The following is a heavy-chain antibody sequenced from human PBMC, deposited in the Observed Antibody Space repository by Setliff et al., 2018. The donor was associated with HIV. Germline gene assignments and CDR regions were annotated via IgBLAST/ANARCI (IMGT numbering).Heavy chain of an antibody. J-gene: IGHJ4*02. CDR2: GHHSGSS. Sequence: SETLSLTCTVSGASITSYYWNWIRQTPGKGLEWIGFGHHSGSSFYNPSLNRRVSISVDTAESQFILKLTSVTATDTAVYYCARQLPNSLDFWGQGALVTVS. V-gene: IGHV4-59*08. CDR1: GASITSYY. CDR3: ARQLPNSLDF. D-gene: IGHD7-27*01.